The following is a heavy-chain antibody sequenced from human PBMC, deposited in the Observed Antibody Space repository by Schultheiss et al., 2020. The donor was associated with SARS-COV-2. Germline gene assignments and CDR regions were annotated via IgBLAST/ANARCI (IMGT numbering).Heavy chain of an antibody. CDR1: GFTFSLYG. V-gene: IGHV3-30*18. CDR2: ISYDGSNE. CDR3: AKLNGYYYYGMDV. Sequence: GESLKISCAASGFTFSLYGMHWVRQAPGKGLEWVAVISYDGSNEYYADSVKGRFTISRDNSKNTVYLQLNSLRAEDTAVYYCAKLNGYYYYGMDVWGQGTTVTVSS. J-gene: IGHJ6*02.